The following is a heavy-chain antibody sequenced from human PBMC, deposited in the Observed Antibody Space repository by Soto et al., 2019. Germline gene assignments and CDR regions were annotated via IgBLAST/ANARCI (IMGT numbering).Heavy chain of an antibody. CDR1: GGSISSSSYY. D-gene: IGHD6-19*01. CDR3: ARQTYFSGWYVDY. Sequence: QLQLQESGPGLVKPSETLSLTCTVSGGSISSSSYYWGWIRQPPGKGLEWIGSIYYSGSTYYNPSLKSRVTISVDTSKNQFSLKLSSVTAADTAVYYCARQTYFSGWYVDYWGQGTLVTVSS. J-gene: IGHJ4*02. V-gene: IGHV4-39*01. CDR2: IYYSGST.